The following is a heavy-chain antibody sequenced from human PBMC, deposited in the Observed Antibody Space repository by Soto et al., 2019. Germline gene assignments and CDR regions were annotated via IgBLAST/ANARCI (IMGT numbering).Heavy chain of an antibody. J-gene: IGHJ5*02. Sequence: ASVKLTSKVPVNTFTGNGTAWGRRPPGQGLERMGWNSAYNGNTNYAQKLQRRVTMTTDTSTSTAYMELRSLRSDDTAVYYCARWTQQWLFAPCGQGTLDPVSA. CDR2: NSAYNGNT. D-gene: IGHD6-19*01. CDR1: VNTFTGNG. CDR3: ARWTQQWLFAP. V-gene: IGHV1-18*01.